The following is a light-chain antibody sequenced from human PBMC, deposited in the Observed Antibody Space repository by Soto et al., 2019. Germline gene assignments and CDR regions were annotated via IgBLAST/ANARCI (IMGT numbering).Light chain of an antibody. Sequence: AIRMTQSPSSFSASTGDRVTITCRASQGISSYLAWYQQKPGKAPKILIYAASTLQSGVPSRFSGSGSGTDFPLTISCLQSEDFATYYCQQYYSYPRTFGQGTKLEIK. CDR2: AAS. CDR1: QGISSY. CDR3: QQYYSYPRT. V-gene: IGKV1-8*01. J-gene: IGKJ2*01.